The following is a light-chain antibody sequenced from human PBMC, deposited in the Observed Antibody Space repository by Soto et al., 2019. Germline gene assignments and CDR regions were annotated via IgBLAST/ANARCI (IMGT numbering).Light chain of an antibody. J-gene: IGKJ4*01. CDR3: QQSYITPAG. CDR1: QSISTH. CDR2: ASS. V-gene: IGKV1-39*01. Sequence: DIPMTQSPSSLSASVGDRVTITCRASQSISTHLNWYQQKPGKAPNLLIYASSSLQSGVPSRFSGSGSGTDFTLTISRLQPEDFATYFCQQSYITPAGFGGGTQVEIK.